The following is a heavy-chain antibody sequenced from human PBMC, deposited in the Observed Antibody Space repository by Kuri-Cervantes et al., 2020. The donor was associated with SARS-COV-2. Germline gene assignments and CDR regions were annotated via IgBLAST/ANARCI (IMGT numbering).Heavy chain of an antibody. CDR2: INPNSGGT. Sequence: ASVKVSCKASGYTFTGYYMHWVRQAPRQGLEWMGWINPNSGGTNYAQKFQGRVTMTRDTSISTAYMELSRLRSDDTAVYYCARVDFWSGYDVMDVWGKGTTVTVSS. V-gene: IGHV1-2*02. J-gene: IGHJ6*03. D-gene: IGHD3-3*01. CDR1: GYTFTGYY. CDR3: ARVDFWSGYDVMDV.